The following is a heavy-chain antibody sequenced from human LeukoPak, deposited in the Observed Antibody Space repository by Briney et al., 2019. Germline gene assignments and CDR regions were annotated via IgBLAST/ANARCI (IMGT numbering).Heavy chain of an antibody. CDR3: ARQRCGGDCYSRPYDAFDI. D-gene: IGHD2-21*02. V-gene: IGHV4-31*03. CDR1: GGSISSGGYY. CDR2: IYYSGST. J-gene: IGHJ3*02. Sequence: SETLSLTCTVSGGSISSGGYYWSWIRKHPGKGLEWIGYIYYSGSTYYNPSLKSRVTISVDTSKNQFSLKLSSVTAADTAVYYCARQRCGGDCYSRPYDAFDIWGQGTMVTVSS.